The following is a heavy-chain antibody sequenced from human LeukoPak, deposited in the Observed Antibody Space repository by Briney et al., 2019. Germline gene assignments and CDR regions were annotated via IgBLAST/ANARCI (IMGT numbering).Heavy chain of an antibody. D-gene: IGHD6-19*01. J-gene: IGHJ4*02. CDR3: AGRSYSSGWLFDY. V-gene: IGHV4-59*08. CDR2: IYYSGIT. CDR1: GGSISSYY. Sequence: SETLSLTCTVSGGSISSYYWSWIRQPPGKGLEWIGYIYYSGITNYNPSLKSRVTISVDTSKNQFSLKLSSVTAADTAVYYCAGRSYSSGWLFDYWGQGTLVTVSS.